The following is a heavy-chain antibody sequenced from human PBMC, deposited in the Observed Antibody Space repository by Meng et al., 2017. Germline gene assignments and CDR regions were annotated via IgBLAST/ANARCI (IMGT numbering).Heavy chain of an antibody. J-gene: IGHJ4*02. CDR3: AREGAYCSGGSCYYFDY. Sequence: QVPLQDSGPGLVKPSETLSLTCTVSGGSISSYYWSWIRQPPGKGLEWIGYIYYSGSTNYNPSLKSRVTISVDTSKNQFSLKLSSVTAADTAVYYCAREGAYCSGGSCYYFDYWGQGTLVTVFS. D-gene: IGHD2-15*01. CDR1: GGSISSYY. V-gene: IGHV4-59*01. CDR2: IYYSGST.